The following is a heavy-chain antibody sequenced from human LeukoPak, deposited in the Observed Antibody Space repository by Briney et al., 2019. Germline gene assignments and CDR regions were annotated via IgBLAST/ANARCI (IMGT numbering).Heavy chain of an antibody. CDR3: ARRDGYNLDY. CDR2: VSQTGSGRT. Sequence: SQTLSLTCGVYGGSFSGYYWSWIRQPPGEGLEWIGEVSQTGSGRTNYNPSLKSRVTISVDTSKNQFSLKLSSVTAADTAVYYCARRDGYNLDYWGQGTLVTVSS. V-gene: IGHV4-34*01. J-gene: IGHJ4*02. CDR1: GGSFSGYY. D-gene: IGHD5-24*01.